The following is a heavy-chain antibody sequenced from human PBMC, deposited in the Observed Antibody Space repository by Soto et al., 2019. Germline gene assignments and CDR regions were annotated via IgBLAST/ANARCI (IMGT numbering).Heavy chain of an antibody. Sequence: QVQLVQSGAEVKKPGSSVKVSCKASGGTFSSYAISWVRQAPGQGLEWMGGIIPIFGTADYAQKFQGRVTITADKSTSTADMERSSLRSEDTAVYYCARIPHTAMVWRWDALDIWGQGTMVTVSS. D-gene: IGHD5-18*01. V-gene: IGHV1-69*06. CDR3: ARIPHTAMVWRWDALDI. CDR2: IIPIFGTA. J-gene: IGHJ3*02. CDR1: GGTFSSYA.